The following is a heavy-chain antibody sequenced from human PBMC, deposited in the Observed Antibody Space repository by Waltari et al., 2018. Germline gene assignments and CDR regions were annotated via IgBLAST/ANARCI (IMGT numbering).Heavy chain of an antibody. CDR3: VGQSINVVIDS. V-gene: IGHV4-4*02. D-gene: IGHD2-21*01. Sequence: QVQLQESGPGLVKPSGTLSLTCAVSGASISSRDWWSWVRQPPGKGLEWLGEIYRDGSTLYNPSLRGRVTISGDQTNNLFSLKVTSMTAADTAVYYCVGQSINVVIDSWGPGTLVTVSS. CDR2: IYRDGST. CDR1: GASISSRDW. J-gene: IGHJ4*02.